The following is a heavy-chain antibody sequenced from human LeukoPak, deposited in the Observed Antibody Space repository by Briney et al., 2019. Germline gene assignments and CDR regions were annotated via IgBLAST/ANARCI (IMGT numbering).Heavy chain of an antibody. V-gene: IGHV4-34*01. D-gene: IGHD6-6*01. Sequence: PSETLSLTCAVYGGSLSGYYWSWIRQPPGKGLEWIGEINHSGSTNYNPSLKSRVTISVDTSKNQFSLKLSSVTAADTAVYYCARVGIAARQRYNWFDPWGQGTLVTVPS. CDR1: GGSLSGYY. J-gene: IGHJ5*02. CDR2: INHSGST. CDR3: ARVGIAARQRYNWFDP.